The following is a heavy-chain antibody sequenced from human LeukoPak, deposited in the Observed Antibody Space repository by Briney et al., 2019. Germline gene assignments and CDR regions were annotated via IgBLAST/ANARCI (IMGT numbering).Heavy chain of an antibody. CDR1: GFTVSSNY. Sequence: GGSLRLSCAASGFTVSSNYMSWVRQAPGKGLEWVSVIYSGGSTYYADSVKGRFTISRDNSKNTLYLQMNSLRAEDTAVYYCAGDSYSSSSYYYYGMDVWGQGTTVTVSS. CDR2: IYSGGST. D-gene: IGHD6-6*01. CDR3: AGDSYSSSSYYYYGMDV. J-gene: IGHJ6*02. V-gene: IGHV3-66*01.